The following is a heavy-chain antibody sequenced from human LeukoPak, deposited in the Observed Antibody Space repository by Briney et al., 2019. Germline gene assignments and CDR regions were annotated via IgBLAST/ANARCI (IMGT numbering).Heavy chain of an antibody. V-gene: IGHV3-74*01. CDR1: GLTFSIYW. D-gene: IGHD1-26*01. Sequence: AGGSLRLSCAASGLTFSIYWMHWVRLPPGKGLEWVSRINSDGSRTSYADSVKGRFTISRDNAKNTLYLQMNSLRAEDTAVYYCASPEPGAPRSDWGQGTLVTVSS. CDR3: ASPEPGAPRSD. CDR2: INSDGSRT. J-gene: IGHJ4*02.